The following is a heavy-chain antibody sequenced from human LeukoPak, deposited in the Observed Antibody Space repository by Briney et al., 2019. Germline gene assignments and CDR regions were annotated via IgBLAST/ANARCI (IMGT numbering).Heavy chain of an antibody. J-gene: IGHJ4*02. V-gene: IGHV3-48*01. CDR3: ARGQSWGLYLSDY. CDR1: GFTFSTYR. Sequence: GGSLRLSCAASGFTFSTYRMNWVRQAPGKGLEWVSYITSSSSAIYYADSVKGRFTISRDNANNSLYLQMNSLRAEDTAVYYCARGQSWGLYLSDYWGQGSLVTVSS. CDR2: ITSSSSAI. D-gene: IGHD6-13*01.